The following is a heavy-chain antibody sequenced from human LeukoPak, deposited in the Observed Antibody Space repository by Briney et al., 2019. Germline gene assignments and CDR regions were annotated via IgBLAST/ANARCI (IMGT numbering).Heavy chain of an antibody. Sequence: GGSLRLSCAASGFTFSSYAMSWVRQAPGKGLEWVSGISGSGGKTYYADSVKGRFTISRDNSKNTLYLQINSLRAEDTAVYYCAKDTVDTAMDYYFDYWGQGILVTVSS. V-gene: IGHV3-23*01. CDR1: GFTFSSYA. D-gene: IGHD5-18*01. CDR2: ISGSGGKT. J-gene: IGHJ4*02. CDR3: AKDTVDTAMDYYFDY.